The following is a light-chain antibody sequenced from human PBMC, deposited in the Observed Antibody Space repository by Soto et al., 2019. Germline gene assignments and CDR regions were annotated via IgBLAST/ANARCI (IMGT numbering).Light chain of an antibody. CDR2: AAF. CDR3: QQSYSTPLT. Sequence: DIQMTQSPSSLSASVGYRVTITCRASQSISSYLNWYQQKPGKAPKLLIYAAFNLQSGVPSRFSGSGSGTDFTLTISTLQSEDFATYYCQQSYSTPLTFGGGTKVEIK. J-gene: IGKJ4*01. V-gene: IGKV1-39*01. CDR1: QSISSY.